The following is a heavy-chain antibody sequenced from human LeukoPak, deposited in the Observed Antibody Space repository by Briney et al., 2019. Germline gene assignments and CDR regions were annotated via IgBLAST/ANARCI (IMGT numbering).Heavy chain of an antibody. CDR1: GGSISSYY. CDR2: IYHSGST. V-gene: IGHV4-4*02. Sequence: SETLSLTCTVSGGSISSYYWSWVRQPPGKGLEWIGEIYHSGSTNYNPSLKSRVTISVDKSKNQFSLKLSSVTAADTAVYYCATNDYWGQGTLVTVSS. CDR3: ATNDY. J-gene: IGHJ4*02.